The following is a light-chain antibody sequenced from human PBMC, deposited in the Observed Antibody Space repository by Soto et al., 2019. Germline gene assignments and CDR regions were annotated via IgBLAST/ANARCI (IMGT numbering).Light chain of an antibody. CDR3: QQTYIPRT. V-gene: IGKV1-39*01. J-gene: IGKJ1*01. Sequence: DLQMTQSPSSLSASVGDRVTITCRASQSISSYLNWYQQKPGKAPKLLIYAASSLQSGVPSRFSGSGSGTDFTLTISSLQPEDFATYYCQQTYIPRTFGQGTKVEIK. CDR2: AAS. CDR1: QSISSY.